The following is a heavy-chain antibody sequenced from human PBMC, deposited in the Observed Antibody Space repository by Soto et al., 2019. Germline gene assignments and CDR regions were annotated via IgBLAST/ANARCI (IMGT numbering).Heavy chain of an antibody. V-gene: IGHV3-48*02. D-gene: IGHD3-3*01. Sequence: EVQLVESGGGLVQPGGSLRLSCVASGFSFSNYNMNWVRQAPGKGREWVSYITDSSDTVHYADSVRGRFTISRDNAASSLYLQMNSMRDEDTAVYFCARDFGHGYYLDYWGRGTLVTVSS. J-gene: IGHJ4*02. CDR2: ITDSSDTV. CDR1: GFSFSNYN. CDR3: ARDFGHGYYLDY.